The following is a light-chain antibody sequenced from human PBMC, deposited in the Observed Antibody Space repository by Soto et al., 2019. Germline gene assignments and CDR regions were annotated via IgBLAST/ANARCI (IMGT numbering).Light chain of an antibody. CDR2: EVT. J-gene: IGLJ1*01. Sequence: QSALTQPASVSGSPGQAITISCPGTSSDVGAYNSVSWYQHHPGKVPKLLIYEVTNRPSGVPDRFSGSKSGNTASLTISGLQVEDEADYYCSSKRDSSTLFVFGTGTKVTVL. CDR1: SSDVGAYNS. CDR3: SSKRDSSTLFV. V-gene: IGLV2-14*01.